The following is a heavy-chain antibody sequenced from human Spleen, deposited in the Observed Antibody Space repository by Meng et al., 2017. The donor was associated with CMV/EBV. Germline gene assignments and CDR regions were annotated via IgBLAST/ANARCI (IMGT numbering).Heavy chain of an antibody. D-gene: IGHD3-22*01. CDR1: GGSISSSSYY. CDR2: IYYSGST. V-gene: IGHV4-39*07. J-gene: IGHJ4*02. Sequence: QVQLQQWGAGLLKPSETLSLTCTVSGGSISSSSYYWGWIRQPPGKGLEWIGSIYYSGSTYYNPSLKSRVTISVDTSKNQFSLKLSSVTAADTAVYYCVREMIVVLNYFDYWGQGTLVTVSS. CDR3: VREMIVVLNYFDY.